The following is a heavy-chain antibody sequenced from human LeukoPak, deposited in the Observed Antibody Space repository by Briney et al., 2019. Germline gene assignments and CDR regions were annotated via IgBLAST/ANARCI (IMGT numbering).Heavy chain of an antibody. Sequence: GGSLRLSCAASGFTFSSYWMSWVRQAPGKGLEWVANIKQDGSEKYYVDSVKGRFTISRDNAKNSLYLQMNSLRAEDTAVYYCARVKSSGWAYYFDYWGQGTLVTVSS. V-gene: IGHV3-7*01. CDR1: GFTFSSYW. CDR2: IKQDGSEK. J-gene: IGHJ4*02. CDR3: ARVKSSGWAYYFDY. D-gene: IGHD6-19*01.